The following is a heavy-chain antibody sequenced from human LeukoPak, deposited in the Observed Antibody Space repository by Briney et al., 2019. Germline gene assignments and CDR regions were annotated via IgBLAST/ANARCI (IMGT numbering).Heavy chain of an antibody. D-gene: IGHD6-13*01. Sequence: SETLSLTCTVSGGSISSGGYYWSWIRQPPGKGLEWIGEIYHSGSFNYNPSLKSRVTMSVDTSKNQFSLKLSSVTAADTAVYYCARKPIVSSAWYYFDYWGQGTLVTVSS. CDR1: GGSISSGGYY. CDR3: ARKPIVSSAWYYFDY. V-gene: IGHV4-39*07. J-gene: IGHJ4*02. CDR2: IYHSGSF.